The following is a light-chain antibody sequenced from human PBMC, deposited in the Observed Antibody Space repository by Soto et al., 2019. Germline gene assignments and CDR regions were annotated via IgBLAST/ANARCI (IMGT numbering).Light chain of an antibody. Sequence: DIVMTQSPDSLAVSLGERATINCKSSQSVLYSSNNKNYLAWYQQKPGQPPKLLIYWASTRESGVPDRFSGSGSGTDCPLTISSLQAEDVAVYYCQQYYSTPITFGQGTRLEIK. CDR3: QQYYSTPIT. V-gene: IGKV4-1*01. CDR2: WAS. CDR1: QSVLYSSNNKNY. J-gene: IGKJ5*01.